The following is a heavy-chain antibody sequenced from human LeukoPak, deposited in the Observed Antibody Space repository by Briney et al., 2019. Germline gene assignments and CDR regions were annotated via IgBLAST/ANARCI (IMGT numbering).Heavy chain of an antibody. J-gene: IGHJ4*02. D-gene: IGHD3-3*01. V-gene: IGHV7-4-1*02. CDR2: INTNTGNP. Sequence: GASVKVPCTASGYTFTSYAMNWVRQAPGQGLEWMGWINTNTGNPTYAQGFTGRFVFSLDTSVSTAYLQISSLKAEDTAVYYCARTIFGVVNGESWFGNLDYWGQGTLVTVSS. CDR3: ARTIFGVVNGESWFGNLDY. CDR1: GYTFTSYA.